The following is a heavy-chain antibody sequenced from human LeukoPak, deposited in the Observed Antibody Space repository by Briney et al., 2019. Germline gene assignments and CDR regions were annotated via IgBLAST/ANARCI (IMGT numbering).Heavy chain of an antibody. Sequence: GASVKVSCKASGYTFTGYYMHWVRQAPGQGLEWMGWINPNSGGTNYAQKFQGRVTMTRDTSISTAYMELSRLRSDDTAVYYCARDVEMATIADAFDIWGQGTMVTVSS. CDR1: GYTFTGYY. J-gene: IGHJ3*02. CDR3: ARDVEMATIADAFDI. V-gene: IGHV1-2*02. D-gene: IGHD5-24*01. CDR2: INPNSGGT.